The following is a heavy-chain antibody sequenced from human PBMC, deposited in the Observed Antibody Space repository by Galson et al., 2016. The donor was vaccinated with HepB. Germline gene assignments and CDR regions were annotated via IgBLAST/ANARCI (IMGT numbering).Heavy chain of an antibody. CDR2: IYDTGST. CDR3: ARTHDSSSWCSFAY. Sequence: ETLSLTCTVSGGSISRSTYYWGWIRQPPGKGLEWLGSIYDTGSTYYRPSLQSRVTLSVDTPKNQFSLKLTSVTAADPAVYYCARTHDSSSWCSFAYWGQGTRVTVSS. D-gene: IGHD3-22*01. V-gene: IGHV4-39*07. J-gene: IGHJ4*02. CDR1: GGSISRSTYY.